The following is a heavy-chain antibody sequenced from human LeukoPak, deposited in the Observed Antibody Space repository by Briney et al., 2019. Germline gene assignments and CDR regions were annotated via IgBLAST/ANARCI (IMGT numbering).Heavy chain of an antibody. J-gene: IGHJ4*02. CDR2: IIPIFATA. CDR3: AREGENKRFDSAYDLAY. V-gene: IGHV1-69*13. D-gene: IGHD5-12*01. Sequence: SVKVSCKASGGTFGSYAISWVRQAPGQGLEWMGGIIPIFATANYAQKFQGRVTITADESTSTAYMELSSLRSEDTAVYYCAREGENKRFDSAYDLAYWGQGTLVTVSS. CDR1: GGTFGSYA.